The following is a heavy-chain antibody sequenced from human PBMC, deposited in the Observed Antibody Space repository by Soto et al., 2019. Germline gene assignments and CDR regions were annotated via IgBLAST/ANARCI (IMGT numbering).Heavy chain of an antibody. Sequence: EVHLVESGGVVVQPGGSLRLSCVASGFTFDDHNMHWVRQAPGKGLEWVSLISWDGDTTYNADSVKGRFTISRDNSKNSLYLQMKALTTEDTALYYCASSQGNYWGQGTLVTVSS. CDR2: ISWDGDTT. J-gene: IGHJ4*02. D-gene: IGHD6-13*01. CDR1: GFTFDDHN. CDR3: ASSQGNY. V-gene: IGHV3-43*01.